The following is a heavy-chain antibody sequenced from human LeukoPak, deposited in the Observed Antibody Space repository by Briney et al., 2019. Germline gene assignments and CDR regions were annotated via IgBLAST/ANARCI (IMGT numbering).Heavy chain of an antibody. J-gene: IGHJ4*02. CDR3: AIVAAAGTLDY. CDR2: INTNTGNP. D-gene: IGHD6-13*01. CDR1: GYTFTSYA. Sequence: GASVKVSCKASGYTFTSYAMNWVRQAPGQGLEWMGWINTNTGNPTYAQGFTGRFVFSLDTSVSTAYLQISSLRAEDTAVYYCAIVAAAGTLDYWGQGTLVTVSS. V-gene: IGHV7-4-1*02.